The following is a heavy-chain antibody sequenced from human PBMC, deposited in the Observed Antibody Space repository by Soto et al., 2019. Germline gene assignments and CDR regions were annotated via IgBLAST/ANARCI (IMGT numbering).Heavy chain of an antibody. CDR1: GFTFTSYA. CDR3: ARDRGVARGWFDP. J-gene: IGHJ5*02. CDR2: VFGSGSRT. V-gene: IGHV3-23*01. D-gene: IGHD5-12*01. Sequence: EVQLLESGGGLVQPGGSLRLSCAASGFTFTSYAMTWVRQAPGKGLEWVSVVFGSGSRTYYADSVRDRFTISRDNFKNTLYLQMNSLRAEDTAVYYCARDRGVARGWFDPWGQGTLVTVSS.